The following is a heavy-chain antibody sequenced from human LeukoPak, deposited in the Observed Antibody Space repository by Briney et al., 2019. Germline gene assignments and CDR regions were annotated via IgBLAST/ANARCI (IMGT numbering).Heavy chain of an antibody. Sequence: GESLKISCKGSGYSFTSYWIGWVRQMPGKGLEWMGLIYPGDSDTRYSPSFQGQVTISADKSISTAYLQWSSLKASDTAMYYCARQTYSGSYYPVFSFDYWGQGTLVTVSS. CDR2: IYPGDSDT. CDR3: ARQTYSGSYYPVFSFDY. V-gene: IGHV5-51*01. J-gene: IGHJ4*02. CDR1: GYSFTSYW. D-gene: IGHD1-26*01.